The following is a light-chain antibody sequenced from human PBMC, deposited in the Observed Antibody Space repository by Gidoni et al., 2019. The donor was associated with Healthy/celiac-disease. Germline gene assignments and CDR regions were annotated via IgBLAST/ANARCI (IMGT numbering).Light chain of an antibody. V-gene: IGKV4-1*01. Sequence: DIVMTQSPDSLAVSLGERATINCKSSQSVLYSSKNKNYLAWYQQKPRQPPKLLIYWASTRESGVPDRFSGSGSGTDFTLTISSLQAEDVAVYYCQQYYSTPPTFGQGTRLEIK. J-gene: IGKJ5*01. CDR3: QQYYSTPPT. CDR2: WAS. CDR1: QSVLYSSKNKNY.